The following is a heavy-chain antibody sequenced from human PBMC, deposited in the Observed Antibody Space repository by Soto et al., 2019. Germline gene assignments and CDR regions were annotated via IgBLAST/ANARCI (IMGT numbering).Heavy chain of an antibody. V-gene: IGHV3-74*01. D-gene: IGHD2-15*01. CDR3: ARGGWNYLVY. Sequence: GGSLRLSCEASGFTFSTYWMHWVRQAPGKGLVWVSHINNDGSSTTYADSVKGRFTISRDNAKNTLYLQMNSLRAEDAAVYYCARGGWNYLVYWGQGTLVTVS. J-gene: IGHJ4*02. CDR1: GFTFSTYW. CDR2: INNDGSST.